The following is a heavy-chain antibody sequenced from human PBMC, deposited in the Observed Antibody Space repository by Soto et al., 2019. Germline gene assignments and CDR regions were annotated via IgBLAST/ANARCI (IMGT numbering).Heavy chain of an antibody. D-gene: IGHD3-16*01. CDR2: IYHSGSS. J-gene: IGHJ5*02. V-gene: IGHV4-30-2*06. CDR1: GDSISSGGYS. CDR3: ARRGSGTLDP. Sequence: SETLSLTCTVSGDSISSGGYSWSWIRQSPGKGLEWIGYIYHSGSSYYNPSLKSRLIMSVDTSRNHFSLKLNSVTAADTAVYYCARRGSGTLDPWGQGILVTVSS.